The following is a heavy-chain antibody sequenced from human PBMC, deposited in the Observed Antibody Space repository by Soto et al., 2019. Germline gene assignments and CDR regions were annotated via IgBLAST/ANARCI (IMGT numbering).Heavy chain of an antibody. CDR3: ARGWSGWRVWLDY. Sequence: QVQLQQWGAGLLKPSETLSLTCAVYGGSFSGYYWRWIRQPPGKGLEWIGEINHSGSTNYNPSLKSRVTMSVDTSKNQFSLQLSSVTAADTAVYYCARGWSGWRVWLDYWGQGTLVTVSS. D-gene: IGHD6-19*01. CDR2: INHSGST. CDR1: GGSFSGYY. J-gene: IGHJ4*02. V-gene: IGHV4-34*01.